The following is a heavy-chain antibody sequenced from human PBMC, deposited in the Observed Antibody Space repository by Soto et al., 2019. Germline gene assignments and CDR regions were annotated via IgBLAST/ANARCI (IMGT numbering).Heavy chain of an antibody. Sequence: QVQLQQWGAGLLKPSETLSLTCAVYGGSFSGYYWSWIRQPPGKGLEWIGEINHSGSTNYNPSLKIRVTITVDTSKTQFSLKLSSVTAADTAVYYWARGLRYYYGSGSSNWFDPCGQGTLVTVSS. J-gene: IGHJ5*02. CDR1: GGSFSGYY. V-gene: IGHV4-34*01. CDR3: ARGLRYYYGSGSSNWFDP. CDR2: INHSGST. D-gene: IGHD3-10*01.